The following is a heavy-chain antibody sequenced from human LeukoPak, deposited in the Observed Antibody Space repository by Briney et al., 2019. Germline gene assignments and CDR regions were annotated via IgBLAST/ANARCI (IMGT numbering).Heavy chain of an antibody. D-gene: IGHD6-13*01. CDR1: GGSISSSNYH. J-gene: IGHJ4*02. V-gene: IGHV4-39*01. CDR2: IYYSGST. Sequence: SETLSLTCTVSGGSISSSNYHWGWIRQPPGNGLEWIGSIYYSGSTNYNPSLKSRVTISVDTSKNQFSLKLSSVTAADTAVYYCARHFIEASGTLDYWGQGTLVTVSS. CDR3: ARHFIEASGTLDY.